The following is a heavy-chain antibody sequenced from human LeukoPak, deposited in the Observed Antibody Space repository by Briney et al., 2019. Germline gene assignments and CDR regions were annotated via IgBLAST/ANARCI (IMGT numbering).Heavy chain of an antibody. CDR2: ISPNSDDT. J-gene: IGHJ4*02. CDR3: ARGGFDY. Sequence: ASVKVSCKASGYTFTGYYLHWVRQAPGQGGEWMGWISPNSDDTNHAQKFRGRVNMTRDTSISTAYMELSRLRSDDTAIYYCARGGFDYWGQGTLVTVSS. CDR1: GYTFTGYY. V-gene: IGHV1-2*02.